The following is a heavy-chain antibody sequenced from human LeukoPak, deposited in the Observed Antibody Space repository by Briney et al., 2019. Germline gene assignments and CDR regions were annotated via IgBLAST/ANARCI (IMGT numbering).Heavy chain of an antibody. Sequence: GGSLRLSCAASGFTFSSYGMHWVRQAPGKGLEWVAFIRYDGSNKYYADSVKGRFTISRDNSKNTLYLQMNSLRAEDTAVYYCAKDPGYYGSGSYYPQYYFDYWGQGTLVTVSS. CDR2: IRYDGSNK. J-gene: IGHJ4*02. V-gene: IGHV3-30*02. CDR1: GFTFSSYG. D-gene: IGHD3-10*01. CDR3: AKDPGYYGSGSYYPQYYFDY.